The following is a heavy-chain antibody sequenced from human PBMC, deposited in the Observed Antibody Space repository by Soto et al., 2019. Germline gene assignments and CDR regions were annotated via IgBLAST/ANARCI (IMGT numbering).Heavy chain of an antibody. CDR2: INAGYGNT. Sequence: GASVKVSCKASGYTFSSYAMHWVRQAPGQRLEWMGWINAGYGNTKSSQKFQDRVTISRDTSASTAYMELTSLRSEDTAVYYCARHTGDGTFDFWGPGTLVTVFS. CDR3: ARHTGDGTFDF. V-gene: IGHV1-3*01. CDR1: GYTFSSYA. J-gene: IGHJ4*02. D-gene: IGHD7-27*01.